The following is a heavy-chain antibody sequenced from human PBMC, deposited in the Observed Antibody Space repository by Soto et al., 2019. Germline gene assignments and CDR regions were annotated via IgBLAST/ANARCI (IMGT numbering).Heavy chain of an antibody. CDR2: ISSSSSTI. D-gene: IGHD3-10*01. CDR3: ARTYGSDDS. V-gene: IGHV3-48*04. J-gene: IGHJ5*01. CDR1: GFTFSSYS. Sequence: PGGSLRLSCAASGFTFSSYSMNWVRQAPGKGLEWVSYISSSSSTIYYADSVKGRFTISRDNGRNSLYLQMYSLRSEDTAVYFCARTYGSDDSWGPGTLVTVSS.